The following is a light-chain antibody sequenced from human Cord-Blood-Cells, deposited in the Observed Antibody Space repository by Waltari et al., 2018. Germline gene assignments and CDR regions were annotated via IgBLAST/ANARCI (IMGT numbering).Light chain of an antibody. CDR3: QQYNNWPPYT. J-gene: IGKJ2*01. V-gene: IGKV3-15*01. CDR1: QTFRSN. Sequence: IVMTQSPATLSVFPGERATPSCRASQTFRSNLAWYQQTPGQAARLPIYAASTRATGIPARFSGSGSGAEFTLTISSLQSEDFAVYFCQQYNNWPPYTFGQGTKLEIK. CDR2: AAS.